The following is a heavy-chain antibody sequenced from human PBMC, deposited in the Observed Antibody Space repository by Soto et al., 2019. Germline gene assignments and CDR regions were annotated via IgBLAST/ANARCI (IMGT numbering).Heavy chain of an antibody. Sequence: QVQLVQSGAEVKKPGSSVKVSCKASGGTFSSYTISWVRQAPGQGLEWMGRIIPILGIANYAQKFQGRVTSNADKSTSTAYMELSSLRSEDTAVYYCACNPSIMITFGGGFDPWGQGTLVTVSS. CDR2: IIPILGIA. CDR1: GGTFSSYT. D-gene: IGHD3-16*01. V-gene: IGHV1-69*02. CDR3: ACNPSIMITFGGGFDP. J-gene: IGHJ5*02.